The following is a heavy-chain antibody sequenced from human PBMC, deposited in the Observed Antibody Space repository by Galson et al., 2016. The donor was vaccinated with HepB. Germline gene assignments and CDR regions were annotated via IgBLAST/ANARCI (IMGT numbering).Heavy chain of an antibody. J-gene: IGHJ4*02. CDR1: GDSFNRCS. V-gene: IGHV1-69*13. CDR3: ATLSYDVVTGYQYFFDH. D-gene: IGHD3-9*01. CDR2: IIPIFGTP. Sequence: SVKVSCKASGDSFNRCSISWVRQAPGHELEWMGGIIPIFGTPDYAQKLQGRVIITADVSTSTSYMELSSLRVEDTAVYYCATLSYDVVTGYQYFFDHWGQGTLVTVSS.